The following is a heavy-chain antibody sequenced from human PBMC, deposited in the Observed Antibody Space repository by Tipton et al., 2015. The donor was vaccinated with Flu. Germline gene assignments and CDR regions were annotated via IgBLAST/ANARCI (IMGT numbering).Heavy chain of an antibody. D-gene: IGHD2-2*01. CDR1: SSYY. CDR2: IYNSQYT. J-gene: IGHJ4*02. Sequence: SSYYWAWIRQPPGKGLEWIGYIYNSQYTKYNPSLKSRVTISVDTSKKQFSLQLRSVTAADTAVYYCARDPSLGMPDYFDYWGQGTLVTASS. V-gene: IGHV4-59*12. CDR3: ARDPSLGMPDYFDY.